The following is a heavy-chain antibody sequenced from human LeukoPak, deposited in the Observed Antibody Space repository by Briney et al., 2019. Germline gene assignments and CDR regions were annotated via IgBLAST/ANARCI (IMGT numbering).Heavy chain of an antibody. Sequence: GGSLRLSCAASGFTFSSYGMHWVRQAPGKGLEWVAFIRYDGSNKYYADSVKGRFTISRDNSKNTLYLQMNSLRAEDTAVYYCAKDSNYYGSGTTPAWAFDIWGQGTMVTVSS. J-gene: IGHJ3*02. D-gene: IGHD3-10*01. CDR3: AKDSNYYGSGTTPAWAFDI. CDR2: IRYDGSNK. V-gene: IGHV3-30*02. CDR1: GFTFSSYG.